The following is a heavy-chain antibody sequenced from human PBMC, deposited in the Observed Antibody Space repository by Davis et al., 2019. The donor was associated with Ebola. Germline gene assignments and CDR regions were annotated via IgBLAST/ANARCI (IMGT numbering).Heavy chain of an antibody. Sequence: GESLKISCAASGFTFSSYAMHWVRQAPGKGLEWVAVISYDGSNKYYADSVKGRFTISRDNSKNTLYLQMNSLRAEDTAVYYCARSYAHCSGGSCYSAGFDYWGQGTLVTVSS. CDR1: GFTFSSYA. D-gene: IGHD2-15*01. CDR3: ARSYAHCSGGSCYSAGFDY. CDR2: ISYDGSNK. J-gene: IGHJ4*02. V-gene: IGHV3-30*04.